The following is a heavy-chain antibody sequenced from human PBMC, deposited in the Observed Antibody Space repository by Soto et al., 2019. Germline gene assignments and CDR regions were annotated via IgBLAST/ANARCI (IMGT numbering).Heavy chain of an antibody. Sequence: GGSLRLSCMAFGFTFRDYAISWFRQAPGKGLQWVSFIRSNIYDGTTEYDASVKGRFTISRDDSKTIAYLQMNSLNTDDTGVYYCTRVSPDCSVASCYPLNWGQGTLVTVSS. CDR2: IRSNIYDGTT. J-gene: IGHJ4*02. CDR3: TRVSPDCSVASCYPLN. D-gene: IGHD2-15*01. CDR1: GFTFRDYA. V-gene: IGHV3-49*03.